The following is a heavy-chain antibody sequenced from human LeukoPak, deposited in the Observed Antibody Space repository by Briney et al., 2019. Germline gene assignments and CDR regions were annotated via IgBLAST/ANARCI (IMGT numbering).Heavy chain of an antibody. V-gene: IGHV3-33*08. Sequence: GGSLRLSCEASGFTFSSYSMHWVRQAPGKGLEWVAVIWYDGSNKYYADSVKGRFTISRDNSKNTLYLQMNSLRAEDTAVYYCARELSYYYDSSGYEPLDYWGQGTLVTVSS. CDR1: GFTFSSYS. CDR3: ARELSYYYDSSGYEPLDY. CDR2: IWYDGSNK. J-gene: IGHJ4*02. D-gene: IGHD3-22*01.